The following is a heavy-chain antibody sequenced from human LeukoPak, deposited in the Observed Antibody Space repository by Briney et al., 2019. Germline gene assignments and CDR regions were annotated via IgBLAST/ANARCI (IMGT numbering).Heavy chain of an antibody. CDR1: GFTFSSYA. J-gene: IGHJ5*02. CDR3: AKGYCSNTSCYINWFDP. V-gene: IGHV3-23*01. Sequence: PGGSLRLSCAASGFTFSSYAMSWVRQAPGKGLEWVSAISGSGGSTYYADSVKGRFTISRDNSKNTLSLQMNSLRAEDTAVYYCAKGYCSNTSCYINWFDPWGQGTLVTVSS. CDR2: ISGSGGST. D-gene: IGHD2-2*02.